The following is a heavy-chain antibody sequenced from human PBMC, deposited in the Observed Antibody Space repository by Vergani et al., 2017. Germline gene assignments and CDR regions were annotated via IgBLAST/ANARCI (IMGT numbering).Heavy chain of an antibody. CDR1: GFTVSSNY. CDR3: ARGRADIVVVPAAIRSYWYFDL. V-gene: IGHV3-66*02. D-gene: IGHD2-2*01. CDR2: IYSGGST. Sequence: EVQLVESGGGLVQPGGSLRLSCAASGFTVSSNYMSWVRQAPGKGLEWVSVIYSGGSTYYADSVKGRFTISRDNSKNTLYLQMNSLRAEDTAVYYCARGRADIVVVPAAIRSYWYFDLWGRGTLVTVSS. J-gene: IGHJ2*01.